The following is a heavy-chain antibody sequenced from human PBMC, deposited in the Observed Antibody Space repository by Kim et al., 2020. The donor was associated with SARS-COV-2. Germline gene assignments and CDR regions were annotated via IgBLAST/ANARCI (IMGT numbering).Heavy chain of an antibody. J-gene: IGHJ6*02. CDR1: GYTFTSYG. D-gene: IGHD2-2*01. CDR3: AREIPAAIKSSSGYYYGMDV. CDR2: ISAYNGNT. V-gene: IGHV1-18*01. Sequence: ASVKVSCKASGYTFTSYGISWVRQAPGQGLEWMGWISAYNGNTNYAQKLQGRVTMTTDTSTSTAYMELRSLRSDDTAVYYCAREIPAAIKSSSGYYYGMDVWGQGTTVTVSS.